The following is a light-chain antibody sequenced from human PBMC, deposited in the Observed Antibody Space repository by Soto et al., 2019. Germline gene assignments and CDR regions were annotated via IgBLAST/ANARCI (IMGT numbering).Light chain of an antibody. Sequence: DIVLPQSPGTLSLSAGERATLSCRASQSVSSSHLAWYQQKPGQAPRLLIYGASTRATGIPARFSGSGSGTEFTLTISSLQSEDFAVYYCQQYNNWPPWTFGQGTKVDIK. CDR2: GAS. J-gene: IGKJ1*01. V-gene: IGKV3-15*01. CDR3: QQYNNWPPWT. CDR1: QSVSSSH.